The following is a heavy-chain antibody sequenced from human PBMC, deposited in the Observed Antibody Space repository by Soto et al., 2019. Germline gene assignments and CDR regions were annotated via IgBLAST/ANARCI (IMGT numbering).Heavy chain of an antibody. Sequence: VRLSCAASGFTFSSYGMHWVRQAPGKGLEWVAVIWYDGSNKYYADSVKGRFTISRDNSKNTLYLQMSSLRAEDTAVYYCARVSRSGYYPKYWGQGTLVTVS. V-gene: IGHV3-33*01. CDR1: GFTFSSYG. CDR2: IWYDGSNK. D-gene: IGHD3-3*01. CDR3: ARVSRSGYYPKY. J-gene: IGHJ4*02.